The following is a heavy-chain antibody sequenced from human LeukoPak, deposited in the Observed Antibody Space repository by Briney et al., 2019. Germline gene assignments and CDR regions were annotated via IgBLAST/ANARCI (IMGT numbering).Heavy chain of an antibody. CDR2: ISAYNGNT. CDR1: GYTFTSYG. D-gene: IGHD5-18*01. CDR3: ARDRYSYGLHELHY. Sequence: ASVKVSCKASGYTFTSYGISWVRQAPGQGLEWMGWISAYNGNTNYAQKLQGRVTMTTDTSTRTAYMELRSLRSDDTAVYYCARDRYSYGLHELHYWGQGTLVTVSS. J-gene: IGHJ4*02. V-gene: IGHV1-18*01.